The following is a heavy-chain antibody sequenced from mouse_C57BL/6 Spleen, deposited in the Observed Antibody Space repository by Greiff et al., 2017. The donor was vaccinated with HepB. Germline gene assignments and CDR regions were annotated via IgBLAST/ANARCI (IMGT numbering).Heavy chain of an antibody. D-gene: IGHD4-1*01. CDR3: ARGGVGRGYFDV. V-gene: IGHV5-17*01. CDR2: ISSGSSTI. Sequence: DVQLVESGGGLVKPGGSLKLSCAASGFTFSDYGMHWVRQAPEKGLEWVAYISSGSSTIYYADTVKGRFTISRDNAKNTLFLQMTSLRSEDTAMYYCARGGVGRGYFDVWGTGTTVTVSS. J-gene: IGHJ1*03. CDR1: GFTFSDYG.